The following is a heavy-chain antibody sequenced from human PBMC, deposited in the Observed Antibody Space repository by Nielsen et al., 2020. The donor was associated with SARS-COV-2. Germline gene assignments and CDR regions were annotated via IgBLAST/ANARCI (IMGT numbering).Heavy chain of an antibody. V-gene: IGHV3-7*01. J-gene: IGHJ4*02. CDR2: IKEDGSET. Sequence: GESLKISCAASGFTLSSFWMTWVRQAPGKALEWVANIKEDGSETYYVDSVKGRFTISRDNAQNSVYLQMDRLRADDTAVYFCASSGWLDYWGPGTPVIVSP. D-gene: IGHD6-19*01. CDR1: GFTLSSFW. CDR3: ASSGWLDY.